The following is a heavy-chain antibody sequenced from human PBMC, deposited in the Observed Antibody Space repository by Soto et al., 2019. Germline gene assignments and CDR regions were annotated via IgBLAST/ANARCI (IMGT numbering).Heavy chain of an antibody. CDR1: GGTFDTYA. CDR2: IIPIFTKP. J-gene: IGHJ6*02. V-gene: IGHV1-69*01. D-gene: IGHD2-2*01. CDR3: ARTGDIVVVGDFYYGMDV. Sequence: QVQLVQSGAEVKMPGSSVKVSCTASGGTFDTYALSWVRQAPGQGLEWLGGIIPIFTKPTYARKFQGRITITEDESTTTVYLDLSSLTSDDTAVYYCARTGDIVVVGDFYYGMDVWGQGTTVIVSS.